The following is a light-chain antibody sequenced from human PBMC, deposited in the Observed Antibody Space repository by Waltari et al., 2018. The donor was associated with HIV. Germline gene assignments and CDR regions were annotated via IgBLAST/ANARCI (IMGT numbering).Light chain of an antibody. CDR1: SSDIGGYNF. CDR3: SSYTSSSTLFV. J-gene: IGLJ1*01. Sequence: QSALTQPASVSGSPGQSITISCPGASSDIGGYNFVSWYPQHPGKAPKLMIYDVSNRPSGVSNRFSGSKSGNRSSLTISGLQAEDEADYYCSSYTSSSTLFVFGTGTKVTVL. V-gene: IGLV2-14*01. CDR2: DVS.